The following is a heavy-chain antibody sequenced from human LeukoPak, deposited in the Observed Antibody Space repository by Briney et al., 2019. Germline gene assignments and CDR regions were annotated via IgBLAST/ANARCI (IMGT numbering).Heavy chain of an antibody. J-gene: IGHJ6*02. CDR3: ASESGYDSHGMDV. D-gene: IGHD5-12*01. CDR1: GGSISSSSHY. CDR2: IYYSGST. V-gene: IGHV4-39*01. Sequence: PSETLSLTCTVSGGSISSSSHYWGWIRQPPGKGLEWIGSIYYSGSTYYNPSLKSRVTISVDTSKNQFSLKLSSVTAADTAVYYCASESGYDSHGMDVWGQGTTVTVSS.